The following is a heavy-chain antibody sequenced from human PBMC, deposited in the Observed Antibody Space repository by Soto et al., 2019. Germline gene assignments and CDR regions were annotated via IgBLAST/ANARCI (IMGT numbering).Heavy chain of an antibody. D-gene: IGHD3-22*01. V-gene: IGHV2-5*02. J-gene: IGHJ5*01. CDR1: CFSLSTSRVG. CDR3: AHTSSGNYYWFDS. Sequence: SGPTLVNPTQTLTLTATFSCFSLSTSRVGVGWIRQPPGKALEWLTLIWWDDNKRYNPPLNTRLTITKDTSKNQVVLTMTNMDPVDTGPFYCAHTSSGNYYWFDSWGQGTLVTVSS. CDR2: IWWDDNK.